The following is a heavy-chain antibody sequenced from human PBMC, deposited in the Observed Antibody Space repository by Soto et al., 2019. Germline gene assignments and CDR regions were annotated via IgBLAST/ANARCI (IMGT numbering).Heavy chain of an antibody. CDR3: ARDGGGGSRSPGIGY. Sequence: HPGGSLRLSCAASGFTFSSYGMHWVRQAPGKGLEWVAVIWYDGSNKYYADSVKGRFTISRDNSKNTLYLQMNSLRAEDTAVYYCARDGGGGSRSPGIGYWGQGTLVTVSS. D-gene: IGHD1-26*01. CDR1: GFTFSSYG. V-gene: IGHV3-33*01. J-gene: IGHJ4*02. CDR2: IWYDGSNK.